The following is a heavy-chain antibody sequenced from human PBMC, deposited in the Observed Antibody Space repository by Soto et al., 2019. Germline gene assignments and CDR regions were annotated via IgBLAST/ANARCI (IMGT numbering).Heavy chain of an antibody. CDR2: FSSGGGGT. V-gene: IGHV3-23*01. D-gene: IGHD2-15*01. CDR3: TKANRYCSGANCFTFDY. Sequence: EVQLLESGGGLLQPGGSLRLSCTASGFTFSNYAMSWVRQAPGKGLEWVSTFSSGGGGTYYADSVKGRFTISRDNSKNTLSLQMNSLRAEDTAVDYCTKANRYCSGANCFTFDYWGLGTLVTVSS. J-gene: IGHJ4*02. CDR1: GFTFSNYA.